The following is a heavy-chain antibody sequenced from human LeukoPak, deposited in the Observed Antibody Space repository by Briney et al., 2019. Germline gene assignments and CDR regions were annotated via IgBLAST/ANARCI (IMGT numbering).Heavy chain of an antibody. V-gene: IGHV3-30*02. J-gene: IGHJ4*02. CDR1: GFTFSSYG. CDR2: IRYDGSNK. CDR3: AKGGRDLWTLLDY. Sequence: PGGSLRLSCAASGFTFSSYGMHWVRQAPGKGLEWVAFIRYDGSNKYYADSVKGRFTISRDNSKNTLYLQMNSLRAEDTAVYYCAKGGRDLWTLLDYWGQGTLVTVSS. D-gene: IGHD3-3*01.